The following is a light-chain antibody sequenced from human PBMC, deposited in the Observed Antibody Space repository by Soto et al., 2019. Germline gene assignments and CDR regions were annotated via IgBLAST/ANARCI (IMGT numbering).Light chain of an antibody. J-gene: IGLJ1*01. CDR1: SSYVGGYNY. V-gene: IGLV2-8*01. Sequence: QSVLTQPPSASGSFGQSVTISCTGTSSYVGGYNYVSWYQQHPGKAPKLIIYEVSARPSGVPDRFSGSKSGNTASLTVSGLQADDEADYYCSSYSGTNYHYVFGTGTKLTVL. CDR2: EVS. CDR3: SSYSGTNYHYV.